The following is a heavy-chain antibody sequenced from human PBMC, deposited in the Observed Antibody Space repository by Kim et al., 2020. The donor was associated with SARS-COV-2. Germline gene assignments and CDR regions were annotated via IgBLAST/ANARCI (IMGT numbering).Heavy chain of an antibody. J-gene: IGHJ4*02. Sequence: ASVKVSCKASGYTFTGHFIHWVRQAPGQGLEWMGCINVNSGDPYYAQKFQGRVTVTRDTYITTAFMELSRLTSDDTAIYYCARDEGRSYGYWGQGTLVTVSS. D-gene: IGHD3-10*01. CDR1: GYTFTGHF. CDR2: INVNSGDP. V-gene: IGHV1-2*02. CDR3: ARDEGRSYGY.